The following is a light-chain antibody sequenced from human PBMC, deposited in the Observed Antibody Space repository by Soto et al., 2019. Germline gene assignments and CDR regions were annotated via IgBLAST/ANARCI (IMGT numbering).Light chain of an antibody. CDR3: QPYGSSYT. CDR2: GAS. Sequence: EIVLTQSPGTLSLSPGERATLSCRASQSVSSSYLAWYQQKPGQAPRLLIYGASSRATGILDRFSGSGSGTDFTLTISSLEPEDVAVYYCQPYGSSYTFGQGTKLEIK. J-gene: IGKJ2*01. CDR1: QSVSSSY. V-gene: IGKV3-20*01.